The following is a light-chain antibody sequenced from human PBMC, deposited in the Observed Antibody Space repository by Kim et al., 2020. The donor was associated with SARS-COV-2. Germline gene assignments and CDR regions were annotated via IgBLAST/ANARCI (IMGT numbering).Light chain of an antibody. J-gene: IGKJ1*01. CDR2: GAS. CDR1: QTVSRNH. CDR3: QQYDNSRT. V-gene: IGKV3-20*01. Sequence: LSPGESATLSCRASQTVSRNHLAWYQQRPGQAPRLLIYGASTRATGIPDRFSGSGSGTDFTLTISRLEPEDFAVYYCQQYDNSRTFGQGTKVDIK.